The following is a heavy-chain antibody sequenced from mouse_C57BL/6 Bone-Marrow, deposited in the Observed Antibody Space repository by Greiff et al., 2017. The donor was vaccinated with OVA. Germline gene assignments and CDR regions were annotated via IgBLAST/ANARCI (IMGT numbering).Heavy chain of an antibody. V-gene: IGHV1-50*01. CDR1: GYTFTSYW. CDR3: ARSSPYGSPPWYFDV. Sequence: QVQLQQPGAELVKPGASVKLSCKASGYTFTSYWMQWVKQRPGQGLEWIGEIDPSDSYTNYNQKFKGKATLTVDTSSSTAYMQLSSLTSEDSAVYYAARSSPYGSPPWYFDVWGTGTTVTVSS. J-gene: IGHJ1*03. D-gene: IGHD1-1*01. CDR2: IDPSDSYT.